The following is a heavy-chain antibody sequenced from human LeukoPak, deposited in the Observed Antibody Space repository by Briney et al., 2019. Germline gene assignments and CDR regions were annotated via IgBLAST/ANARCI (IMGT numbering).Heavy chain of an antibody. CDR1: GFAVSNKF. CDR2: IRVGDVT. V-gene: IGHV3-53*01. D-gene: IGHD6-13*01. Sequence: PGGSLRLSCAASGFAVSNKFMYWVRQAPGKGLEWVSVIRVGDVTHYADSVKGRFTISRDNSKNTLSLQMNSLRAEDTAVYYCAKDITTAGTNYFDSWGQGTLVTVSS. J-gene: IGHJ4*02. CDR3: AKDITTAGTNYFDS.